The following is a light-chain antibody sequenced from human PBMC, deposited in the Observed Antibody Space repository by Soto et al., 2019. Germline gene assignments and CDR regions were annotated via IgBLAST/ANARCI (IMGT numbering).Light chain of an antibody. CDR1: SSDVGGYYS. Sequence: QSALTQPASVSVSPGQSITISCTGTSSDVGGYYSVSWYQQHPGKAPKLMIYDVTNRPSGVSNRFYGSKSGNTASLTISGLQAEDEADYYCTSYTSSSTDVFRTGTKVTVL. V-gene: IGLV2-14*03. CDR3: TSYTSSSTDV. CDR2: DVT. J-gene: IGLJ1*01.